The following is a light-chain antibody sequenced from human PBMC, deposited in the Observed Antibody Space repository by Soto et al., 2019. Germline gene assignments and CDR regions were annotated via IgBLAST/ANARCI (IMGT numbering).Light chain of an antibody. CDR2: SNN. CDR3: ATWDDSLSGWV. V-gene: IGLV1-47*02. J-gene: IGLJ3*02. Sequence: QSVLTQPPSASETPGQRVTISCSGSSSNIGSYYVYWYQQLPGTAPKLLIYSNNQRPSGVPDRFSGSKSGTSASLAISGLRSEDEATYYCATWDDSLSGWVFGGGTKVTVL. CDR1: SSNIGSYY.